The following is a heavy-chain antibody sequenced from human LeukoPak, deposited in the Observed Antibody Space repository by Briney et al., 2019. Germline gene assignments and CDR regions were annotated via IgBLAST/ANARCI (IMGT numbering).Heavy chain of an antibody. CDR1: GFTFSDYY. Sequence: GGSLRLSCAASGFTFSDYYMSWIRQAPGQGLEWVSYMSSSGSTIYYTDSVKGRFTISRDNAKNSRYMRMTRRSAEDTAVYSCARAGLALARPRLSYFDYWGQGTLVTVSS. CDR2: MSSSGSTI. D-gene: IGHD6-6*01. CDR3: ARAGLALARPRLSYFDY. V-gene: IGHV3-11*01. J-gene: IGHJ4*02.